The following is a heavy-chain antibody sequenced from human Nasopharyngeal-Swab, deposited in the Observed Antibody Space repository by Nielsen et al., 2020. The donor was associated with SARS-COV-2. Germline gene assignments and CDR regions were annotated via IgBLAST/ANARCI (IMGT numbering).Heavy chain of an antibody. CDR3: ASLSESYGTGYFDY. V-gene: IGHV4-59*01. J-gene: IGHJ4*02. Sequence: SETLSLTCTASGGSISSYYWSWIRQPPGKGLEWIGYIYYSGSTNYNPSLKSRVTISVDTSKNQFSLKLSSVTAADTAVYYCASLSESYGTGYFDYWGQGTLVTVSS. D-gene: IGHD1-26*01. CDR2: IYYSGST. CDR1: GGSISSYY.